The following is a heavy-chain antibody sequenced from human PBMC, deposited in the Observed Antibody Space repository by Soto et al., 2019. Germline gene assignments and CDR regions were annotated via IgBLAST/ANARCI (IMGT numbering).Heavy chain of an antibody. D-gene: IGHD3-22*01. Sequence: QVQLQESGPGLVKPSGTLSLTCTVSGGSISSSQWWRWLRQPPGKGLEWIGEIYHSGSSNYNASLKSRVTISVDKAKNQVSRKLNSVAAADTAVEYCARKTYESKGTFDYWGQGTLVTVSS. CDR2: IYHSGSS. CDR3: ARKTYESKGTFDY. CDR1: GGSISSSQW. J-gene: IGHJ4*02. V-gene: IGHV4-4*02.